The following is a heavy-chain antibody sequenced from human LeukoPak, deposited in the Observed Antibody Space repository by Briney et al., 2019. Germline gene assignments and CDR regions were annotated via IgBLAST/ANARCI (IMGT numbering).Heavy chain of an antibody. CDR3: ARGYCRGTSCNRYTFDI. V-gene: IGHV4-59*01. J-gene: IGHJ3*02. D-gene: IGHD2-2*01. CDR1: DGSISSYY. Sequence: PSETLSLTCTVSDGSISSYYWSWIRQSPGKGLEWIGYIYYSGSTNYNPSLKSRVTISVDTSKSQFSLKLSSVTAADTAVYYCARGYCRGTSCNRYTFDIWGQGTMVTVSS. CDR2: IYYSGST.